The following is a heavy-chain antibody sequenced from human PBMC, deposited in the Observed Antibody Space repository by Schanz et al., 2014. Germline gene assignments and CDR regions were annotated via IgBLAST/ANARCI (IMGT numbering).Heavy chain of an antibody. D-gene: IGHD1-26*01. CDR2: ISYDGNNE. Sequence: QVQLVESGGGVVQPGRSRRLSCEASGFTFSSYGMHWVRQAPGKGLEWVAVISYDGNNEDYADSVKGRFVISRDNARSSLYLQMNSLRAEDTAVYYCARDPSGSYGWFDPWGQGTLVTVSS. CDR1: GFTFSSYG. CDR3: ARDPSGSYGWFDP. V-gene: IGHV3-30*03. J-gene: IGHJ5*02.